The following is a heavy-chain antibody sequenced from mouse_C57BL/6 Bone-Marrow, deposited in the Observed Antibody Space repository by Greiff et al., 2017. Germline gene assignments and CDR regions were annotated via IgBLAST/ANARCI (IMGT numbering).Heavy chain of an antibody. CDR3: ARITTVVDNAMDY. J-gene: IGHJ4*01. V-gene: IGHV1-53*01. D-gene: IGHD1-1*01. Sequence: QVHVKQPGTELVKPGASVKLSCKASGYTFTSYWMHWVKQRPGQGLEWIGNINPSNGGTNYNEKFKSKATLTVDKSYSTAYMQLSSLTSEDSAVYYCARITTVVDNAMDYWGQGTSVTVSS. CDR2: INPSNGGT. CDR1: GYTFTSYW.